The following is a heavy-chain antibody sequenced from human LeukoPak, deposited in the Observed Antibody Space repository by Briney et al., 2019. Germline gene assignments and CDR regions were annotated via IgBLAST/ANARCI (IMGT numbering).Heavy chain of an antibody. J-gene: IGHJ4*02. CDR1: GFTFDDYA. D-gene: IGHD5-24*01. Sequence: PGGSLRLSCAASGFTFDDYAMNWVRQAPGKGLEWVSGITGRNFIEYYADSVKGRFTISRDNSKSTLYLQMNSLRAADAAVYYCARGRAPREDFFDYWGQGILVIVSS. CDR3: ARGRAPREDFFDY. V-gene: IGHV3-23*01. CDR2: ITGRNFIE.